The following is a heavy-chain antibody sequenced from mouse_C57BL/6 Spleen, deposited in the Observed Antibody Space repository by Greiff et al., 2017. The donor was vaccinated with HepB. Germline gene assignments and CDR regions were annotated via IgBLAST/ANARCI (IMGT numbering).Heavy chain of an antibody. CDR1: GYTFTSYW. CDR2: IDPSDSYT. CDR3: ARRADTVVESYAMDD. J-gene: IGHJ4*01. V-gene: IGHV1-69*01. Sequence: VQLQQPGAELVMPGASVKLSCKASGYTFTSYWMHWVKQRPGQGLEWIGEIDPSDSYTNYNQKFKGKSTLTVDKSSSTAYMQLSSLTSEDSAVYYSARRADTVVESYAMDDWGQGTSVTVSS. D-gene: IGHD1-1*01.